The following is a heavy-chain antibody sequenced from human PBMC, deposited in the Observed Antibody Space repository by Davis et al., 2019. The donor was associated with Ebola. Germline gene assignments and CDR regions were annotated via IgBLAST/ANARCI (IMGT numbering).Heavy chain of an antibody. D-gene: IGHD6-19*01. CDR2: ISYDGSDK. V-gene: IGHV3-30*18. CDR3: AKDGGQWLVKGLDY. Sequence: GESLKISCAASGFTFSSYGMHWVRQAPGKGLEWVAVISYDGSDKYYADSVKGRFTVSRDNSKNTLYLQMYILRPEDAAMYYCAKDGGQWLVKGLDYWGQGALVTVSS. J-gene: IGHJ4*02. CDR1: GFTFSSYG.